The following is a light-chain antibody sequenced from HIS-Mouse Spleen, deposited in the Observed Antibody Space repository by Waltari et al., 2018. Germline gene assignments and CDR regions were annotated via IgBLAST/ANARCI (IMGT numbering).Light chain of an antibody. V-gene: IGLV2-18*02. CDR2: EVS. CDR1: ISDVGSYTR. Sequence: QSALTQPPSVSGSPGQSVTISCTGTISDVGSYTRVSWYQQPPGTAPNLMIYEVSNRPSGVPDRFSGSKSGNTASLTISGLQAEDEADYYCSSYTSSSTVFGTGTKVTVL. CDR3: SSYTSSSTV. J-gene: IGLJ1*01.